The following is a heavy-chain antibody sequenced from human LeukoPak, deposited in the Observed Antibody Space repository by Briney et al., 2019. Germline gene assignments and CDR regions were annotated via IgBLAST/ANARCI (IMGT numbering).Heavy chain of an antibody. V-gene: IGHV1-46*01. D-gene: IGHD6-6*01. J-gene: IGHJ5*02. CDR3: ARDRLESSSASGWFDP. CDR2: INPSGGST. Sequence: ASVKVSCKASGYTFTSYYMHWVRQAPGQGLEWMGIINPSGGSTSYAQKFQGRVTMTRDMSTSTVYMELSSLRSEDTAVYYCARDRLESSSASGWFDPWGQGTLVTVSS. CDR1: GYTFTSYY.